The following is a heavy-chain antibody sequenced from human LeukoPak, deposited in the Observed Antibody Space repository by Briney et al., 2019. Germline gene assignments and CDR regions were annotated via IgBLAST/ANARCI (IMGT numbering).Heavy chain of an antibody. CDR3: AGGYAFDV. CDR2: TYYRSQWYN. J-gene: IGHJ3*01. V-gene: IGHV6-1*01. CDR1: GDSVSNNDGA. Sequence: SQTLSLTFAISGDSVSNNDGAWNWVRQSPARGLEWLGSTYYRSQWYNDYARSVMSRISVDADTSKNQFSLQLRSVTPDDTAVYYCAGGYAFDVGGQGTTVIVSA.